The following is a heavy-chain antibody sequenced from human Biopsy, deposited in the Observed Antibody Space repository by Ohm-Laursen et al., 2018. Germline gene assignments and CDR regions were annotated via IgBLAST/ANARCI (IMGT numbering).Heavy chain of an antibody. Sequence: SDTLSLTCTVSGASITSYYWSWIRQPAGEGLEWIGHTYKGGNTNHNPSLKSRVSMSVDTSKNQLSLTLRSVTAADTAVYYCARDLPSSYYYTMDVWGQGTTVTVSS. CDR3: ARDLPSSYYYTMDV. V-gene: IGHV4-4*07. CDR2: TYKGGNT. J-gene: IGHJ6*02. CDR1: GASITSYY.